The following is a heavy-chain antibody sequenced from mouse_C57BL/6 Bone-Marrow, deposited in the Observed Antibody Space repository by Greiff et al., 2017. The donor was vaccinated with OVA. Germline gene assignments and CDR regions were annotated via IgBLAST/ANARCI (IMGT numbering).Heavy chain of an antibody. V-gene: IGHV1-64*01. J-gene: IGHJ2*01. CDR1: GYTFTSYW. CDR3: ARDYGSSYLYYFGY. D-gene: IGHD1-1*01. Sequence: QVQLQQPGAELVKPGASVKLSCKASGYTFTSYWMHWVKQRPGQGLEWIGMIHPNSGSTNYNEKFKSKATLTVDKSSSTAYMQLSSLTSEDSAVYYCARDYGSSYLYYFGYWGQGTTLTVSS. CDR2: IHPNSGST.